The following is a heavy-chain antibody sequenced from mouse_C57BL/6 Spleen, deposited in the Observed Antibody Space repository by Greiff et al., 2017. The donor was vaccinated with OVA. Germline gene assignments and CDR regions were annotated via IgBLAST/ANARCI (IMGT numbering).Heavy chain of an antibody. CDR2: INPYNGGT. V-gene: IGHV1-19*01. CDR3: ARSGSSEGYFEV. D-gene: IGHD1-1*01. CDR1: GYTFTDYY. J-gene: IGHJ1*03. Sequence: EVQLQQSGPVLVKPGASVKMSCKASGYTFTDYYMNWVKQSHGKSLEWIGVINPYNGGTSYNQKFKGKATLTVDKSSSTAYMELNSLTSEDSAVYYCARSGSSEGYFEVWGTGTTVTVSS.